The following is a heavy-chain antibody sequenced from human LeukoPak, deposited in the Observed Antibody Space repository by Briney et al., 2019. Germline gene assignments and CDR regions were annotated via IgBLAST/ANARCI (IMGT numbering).Heavy chain of an antibody. Sequence: SVKVSRKASGGTFSSYAISWVRQAPGQGLEWMGGIIPIFGTANYAQKFQGRVTITADKSTSTAYMELSSLRSEDTAVYYCATVVTYYYYYMDVWGKGTTVTVSS. CDR3: ATVVTYYYYYMDV. D-gene: IGHD4-23*01. CDR2: IIPIFGTA. V-gene: IGHV1-69*06. CDR1: GGTFSSYA. J-gene: IGHJ6*03.